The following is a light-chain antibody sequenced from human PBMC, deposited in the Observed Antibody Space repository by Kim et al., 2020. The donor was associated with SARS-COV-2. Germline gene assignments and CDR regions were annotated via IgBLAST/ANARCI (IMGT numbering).Light chain of an antibody. CDR3: QQYGGSPT. J-gene: IGKJ1*01. V-gene: IGKV3-20*01. CDR1: QTVTSSY. Sequence: LSPGERATLSCRASQTVTSSYLAWYQQKPGQAPRLLIHGASSRATGIPDRFSGSGSGTDFTLTISRLEPEDSAMYYCQQYGGSPTFGLGTKVDIK. CDR2: GAS.